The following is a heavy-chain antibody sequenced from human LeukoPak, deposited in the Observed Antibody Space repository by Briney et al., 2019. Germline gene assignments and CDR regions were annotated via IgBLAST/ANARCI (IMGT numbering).Heavy chain of an antibody. CDR1: GGSISSHY. D-gene: IGHD2-15*01. CDR3: GRDALVGYFSYYYMDV. V-gene: IGHV4-59*11. CDR2: ISNSGST. Sequence: KSSETLSLTCTVSGGSISSHYWTWIRQSPVKGLEWIGDISNSGSTSYNPSLKSRVTISIDTSKNQFSLKLSSVTAADTAVHYCGRDALVGYFSYYYMDVWGKGTTVTVSS. J-gene: IGHJ6*03.